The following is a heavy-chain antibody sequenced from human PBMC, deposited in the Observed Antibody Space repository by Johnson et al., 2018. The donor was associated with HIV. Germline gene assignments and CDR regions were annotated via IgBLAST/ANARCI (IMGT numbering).Heavy chain of an antibody. CDR1: GFTFRIYA. D-gene: IGHD6-13*01. CDR2: ISGPGGTT. CDR3: ARERMAAAGTDAFDI. Sequence: VQLVESGGDLVQPGGSLRLSCAASGFTFRIYAMSWVRQAPGKGLEWVSAISGPGGTTYYADSVKGRFTISRDNSKNTLYLQMNSLRAEDTAVYFCARERMAAAGTDAFDIWGQGTMVTVSS. J-gene: IGHJ3*02. V-gene: IGHV3-23*04.